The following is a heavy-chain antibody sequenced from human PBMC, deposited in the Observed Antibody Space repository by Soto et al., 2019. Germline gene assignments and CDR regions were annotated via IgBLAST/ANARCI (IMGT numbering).Heavy chain of an antibody. D-gene: IGHD3-22*01. CDR3: ARAPLGYYDSSGYHANYFDY. V-gene: IGHV4-31*03. Sequence: PSEPLSLTCSVSGASISSGGYYWSWIRQHPGKGLEWIGYIYYSGSTYYNPSLKSRVTISVDTSKNQFSLKLSSVTAADTAVYYCARAPLGYYDSSGYHANYFDYWGQGTLLTISS. J-gene: IGHJ4*02. CDR2: IYYSGST. CDR1: GASISSGGYY.